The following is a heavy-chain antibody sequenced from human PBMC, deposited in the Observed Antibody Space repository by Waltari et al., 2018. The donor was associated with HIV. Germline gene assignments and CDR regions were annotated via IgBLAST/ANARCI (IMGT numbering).Heavy chain of an antibody. CDR3: ARDAAPNSHTPSSSDV. CDR1: GFPLTKYG. Sequence: QVQLVESGGGVVQPGTSLSLSCAASGFPLTKYGMHWVRQAPGKGLEWVTLIRYDGSNKYYADSVKGRFTISRDNSKNTLYLQMNSLRAEDTAVYYCARDAAPNSHTPSSSDVWGQGTLVTVSS. D-gene: IGHD6-13*01. CDR2: IRYDGSNK. V-gene: IGHV3-33*01. J-gene: IGHJ4*02.